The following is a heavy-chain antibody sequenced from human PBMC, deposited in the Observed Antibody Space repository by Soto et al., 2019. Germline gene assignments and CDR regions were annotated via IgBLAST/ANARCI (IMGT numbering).Heavy chain of an antibody. J-gene: IGHJ4*02. CDR1: GFTFRTYG. CDR2: ISFDGSAT. CDR3: ARGTMMLVEEGYYFDY. Sequence: PGGSLRLSCAASGFTFRTYGMHWVRQAPGKGLNWVALISFDGSATQYADSVKGRFTISRDNSKNTLYLQMNSLRVEDTAVYYCARGTMMLVEEGYYFDYWGQGTPVTGSS. D-gene: IGHD3-22*01. V-gene: IGHV3-30*19.